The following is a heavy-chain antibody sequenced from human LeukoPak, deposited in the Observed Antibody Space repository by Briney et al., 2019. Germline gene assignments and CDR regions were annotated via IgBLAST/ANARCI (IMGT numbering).Heavy chain of an antibody. D-gene: IGHD4-17*01. CDR2: IIPIFGTA. Sequence: ASVKVSCKASGGTFSSYAISWVRQAPGQGLEWMGGIIPIFGTANYAQKFQGRVTITADESTSTAYMELSSLRSEDTAVYYCARDNPTSPNPSHYGDYVPFDYWGQGTLVTVSS. CDR3: ARDNPTSPNPSHYGDYVPFDY. CDR1: GGTFSSYA. J-gene: IGHJ4*02. V-gene: IGHV1-69*01.